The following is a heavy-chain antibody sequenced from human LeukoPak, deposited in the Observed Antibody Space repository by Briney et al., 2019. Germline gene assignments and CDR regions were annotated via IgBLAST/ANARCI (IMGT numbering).Heavy chain of an antibody. CDR1: GFTFSDFA. D-gene: IGHD6-19*01. J-gene: IGHJ4*02. V-gene: IGHV3-23*01. Sequence: GGSLRLSCAVSGFTFSDFAMNWVRQAPGKGLEWVSGISGGGDYIEYADSVRGRFTISRDNSKNTLYLQMNSLRAEDTAVYHRAKGVYGNGWPDWGQGTLVTVST. CDR3: AKGVYGNGWPD. CDR2: ISGGGDYI.